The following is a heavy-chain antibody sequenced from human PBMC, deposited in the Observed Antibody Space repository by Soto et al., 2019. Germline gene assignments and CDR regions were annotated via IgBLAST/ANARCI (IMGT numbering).Heavy chain of an antibody. CDR1: GFTFSSYA. V-gene: IGHV3-30-3*01. CDR2: ISYDGSNK. CDR3: ARDRRGSLDY. J-gene: IGHJ4*02. D-gene: IGHD5-12*01. Sequence: QVQLVESGGGVVQPGRSLRLSCAASGFTFSSYAMHWVRQAPGKGLEWVAVISYDGSNKYYANSVKGRFTISRDNSKKTLYLQMNSLRAEDTAEYYCARDRRGSLDYWGQGTLVTVSS.